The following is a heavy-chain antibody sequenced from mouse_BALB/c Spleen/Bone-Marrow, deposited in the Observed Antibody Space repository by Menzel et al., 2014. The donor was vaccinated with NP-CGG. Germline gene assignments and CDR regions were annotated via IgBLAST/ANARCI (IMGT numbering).Heavy chain of an antibody. D-gene: IGHD2-1*01. J-gene: IGHJ4*01. CDR2: INPGSGYT. Sequence: QVKLHQLGVERARPGASGRLSCRVFASTFTTYRMHWVKGRPGQGLDGMGKINPGSGYTYYNQKFKDKATLTADKSSSAAYLQLSSLTSEDSAVYYCARVYGNYDAMDYWGQGTSVTVSS. CDR3: ARVYGNYDAMDY. V-gene: IGHV1-4*01. CDR1: ASTFTTYR.